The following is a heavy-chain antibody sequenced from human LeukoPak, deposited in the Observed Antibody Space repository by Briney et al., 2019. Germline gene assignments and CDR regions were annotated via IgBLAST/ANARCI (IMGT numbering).Heavy chain of an antibody. V-gene: IGHV4-34*01. Sequence: SETLSLTCAVYGDSFSGYYWSWIRQPPGKGLEWIAEINHRGSTHYNPSLKSRVSISVDTSKNQFSLKLSSVTAADTAVYYCARGPRRWFGELLGWFDPWGQGTLVTVSS. CDR3: ARGPRRWFGELLGWFDP. J-gene: IGHJ5*02. CDR1: GDSFSGYY. CDR2: INHRGST. D-gene: IGHD3-10*01.